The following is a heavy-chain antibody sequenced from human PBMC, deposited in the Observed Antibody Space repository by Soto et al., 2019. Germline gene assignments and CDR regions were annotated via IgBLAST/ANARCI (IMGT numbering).Heavy chain of an antibody. V-gene: IGHV3-66*01. CDR3: ASITIVRGASFDY. D-gene: IGHD3-10*01. CDR1: GFTVSSNY. J-gene: IGHJ4*02. CDR2: IYSGGST. Sequence: EVQLVESGGGLVQPGGSLRLSCAASGFTVSSNYMSWVRQAPGKGLEWVSVIYSGGSTYYADSVKGRFTISRDNSKTTLYLQRNSLTAEDTAVYYCASITIVRGASFDYWGQGTLVTVSS.